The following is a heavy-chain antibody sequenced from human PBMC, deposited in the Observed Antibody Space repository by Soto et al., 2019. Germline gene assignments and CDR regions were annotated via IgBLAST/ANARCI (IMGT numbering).Heavy chain of an antibody. CDR3: ARLPYGGTDFYYGMDV. CDR2: IYPGDSNV. J-gene: IGHJ6*02. D-gene: IGHD4-17*01. CDR1: GYTFTSFW. V-gene: IGHV5-51*01. Sequence: PGESLKISCKGSGYTFTSFWIGWVRQLPGKGLEWMGIIYPGDSNVRYSPSFQGQVIISADRSISTAYLQWSSLEASDTAIYYCARLPYGGTDFYYGMDVWGQGTTVTVSS.